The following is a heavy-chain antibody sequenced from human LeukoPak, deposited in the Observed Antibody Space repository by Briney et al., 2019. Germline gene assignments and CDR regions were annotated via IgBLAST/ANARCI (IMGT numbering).Heavy chain of an antibody. CDR1: GYTFTSYG. CDR2: ISAYNGNT. J-gene: IGHJ4*02. CDR3: ARASLNSSSWYFDY. D-gene: IGHD6-13*01. Sequence: GASVKVSCKAAGYTFTSYGISWVRQAPGQGLEWMGWISAYNGNTNYAQKLQGRVTMTTDTSTSTAYMELRSLRSDDTAVYYRARASLNSSSWYFDYWGQGTLVTVSS. V-gene: IGHV1-18*01.